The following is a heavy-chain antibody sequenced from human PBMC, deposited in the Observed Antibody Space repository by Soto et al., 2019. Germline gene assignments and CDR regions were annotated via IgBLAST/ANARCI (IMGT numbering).Heavy chain of an antibody. CDR3: ARESDTWLNWFDP. J-gene: IGHJ5*02. CDR1: GGPISSSNW. D-gene: IGHD5-12*01. Sequence: SETLSLTCAVSGGPISSSNWWSWVRQPPGKGLEWIGEIYHSGSTNYNPSLKSRVTISVDKSKNQFSLKLSSVTAADTAVYYCARESDTWLNWFDPWAQGTLVPVSS. V-gene: IGHV4-4*02. CDR2: IYHSGST.